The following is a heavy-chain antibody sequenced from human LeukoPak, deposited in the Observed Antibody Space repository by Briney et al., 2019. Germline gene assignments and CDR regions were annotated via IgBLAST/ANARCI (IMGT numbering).Heavy chain of an antibody. J-gene: IGHJ6*02. V-gene: IGHV3-23*01. CDR3: ARANPGYCSSTSCYASYYYYGMDV. Sequence: GGSLRLSCAASGFTFAGYAMSWVRQGPGKGLEWVSDISGGGDTTYYADSVKGRFTISRDNSKNTLYLQMNSPRAEDTAVYYCARANPGYCSSTSCYASYYYYGMDVWGQGTTVTVSS. D-gene: IGHD2-2*01. CDR2: ISGGGDTT. CDR1: GFTFAGYA.